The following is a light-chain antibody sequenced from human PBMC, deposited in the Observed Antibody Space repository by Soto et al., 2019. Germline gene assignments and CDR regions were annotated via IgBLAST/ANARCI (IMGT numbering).Light chain of an antibody. V-gene: IGKV3-20*01. J-gene: IGKJ2*01. CDR2: GAS. Sequence: TQSPSTLSASVGDRVTITCRASQSISNWLAWYQQKPGQAPRLLIYGASSRATGIPDRFSGSGSGTDFTLTISRLEPEDFEVYYCQQYDSSSYTFGQGTKLEIK. CDR3: QQYDSSSYT. CDR1: QSISNW.